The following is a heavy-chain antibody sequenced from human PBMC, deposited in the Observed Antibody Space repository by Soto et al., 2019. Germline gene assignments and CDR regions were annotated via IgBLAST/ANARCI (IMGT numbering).Heavy chain of an antibody. J-gene: IGHJ6*02. V-gene: IGHV3-30*04. CDR3: ARDQTYYDSRYGMDV. CDR2: ISYDGSSQ. CDR1: GFALSGYA. D-gene: IGHD3-16*01. Sequence: RMVESGGNVVQPGRSLVLSCAVSGFALSGYAMHWVRQAPGKGLEWVARISYDGSSQVYADSVKGRFTISRDNSERTLSLQMNSLRPEDTAVYYCARDQTYYDSRYGMDVWGQGTTVTVSS.